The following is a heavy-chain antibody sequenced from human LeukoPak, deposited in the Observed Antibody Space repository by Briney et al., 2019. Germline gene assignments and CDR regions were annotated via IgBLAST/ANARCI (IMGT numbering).Heavy chain of an antibody. V-gene: IGHV4-59*01. D-gene: IGHD3-22*01. CDR1: GGSISSYY. J-gene: IGHJ3*02. CDR3: ARVWEYYDSSGLGPNDAFDI. Sequence: PSETLSLTCTVSGGSISSYYWSWIRQPPGKGLEGIGYIYYSGSTNYNPSLKRRGTISVDTSKNQFSLKLSSVTAADTAVYYCARVWEYYDSSGLGPNDAFDIWGQGTMVTVSS. CDR2: IYYSGST.